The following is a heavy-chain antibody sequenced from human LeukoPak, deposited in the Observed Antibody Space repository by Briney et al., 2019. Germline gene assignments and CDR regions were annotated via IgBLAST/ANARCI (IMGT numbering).Heavy chain of an antibody. V-gene: IGHV3-30*18. J-gene: IGHJ4*02. CDR3: AKDHNYGANSPFDY. CDR2: ISYFGNNR. D-gene: IGHD4-23*01. CDR1: GFTFSSYG. Sequence: GGSLRLSCAASGFTFSSYGMHWVRQAPGKGLERVAFISYFGNNRYFADSVKGRFTISRDNSKNTLYLQMNSLRAEDTAVYYCAKDHNYGANSPFDYWGQGTLVTVSS.